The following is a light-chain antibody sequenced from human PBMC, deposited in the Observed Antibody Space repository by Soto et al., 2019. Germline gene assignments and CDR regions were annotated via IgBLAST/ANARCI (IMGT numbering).Light chain of an antibody. CDR1: QSVLYSSNNKNY. V-gene: IGKV4-1*01. J-gene: IGKJ1*01. CDR2: WAS. CDR3: QQSYSPSWT. Sequence: DIVLTQSPDSLAVSLGERATINCKSSQSVLYSSNNKNYLAWYQQKPGQPPKLLIYWASTRESGVPDRFSGSGSGTEFTLTISSLQAEDVAVYYGQQSYSPSWTCGRGTKVEIK.